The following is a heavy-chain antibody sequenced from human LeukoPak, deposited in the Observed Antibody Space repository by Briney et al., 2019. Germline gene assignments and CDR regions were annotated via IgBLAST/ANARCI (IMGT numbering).Heavy chain of an antibody. D-gene: IGHD6-19*01. Sequence: GESLRLSCAASGFTFSSYGVNWVRQAPGKGLEWVSYISSTSSTIYYADSVKGRFTISRDNAKNSLYLLMNSLSAEDTAVYYCAPSPRLAVGYYWGQGTLVTVPS. CDR1: GFTFSSYG. V-gene: IGHV3-48*01. CDR3: APSPRLAVGYY. J-gene: IGHJ4*02. CDR2: ISSTSSTI.